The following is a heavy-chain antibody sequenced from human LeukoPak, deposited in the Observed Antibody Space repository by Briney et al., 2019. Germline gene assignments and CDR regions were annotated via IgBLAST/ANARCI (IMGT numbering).Heavy chain of an antibody. D-gene: IGHD2-2*01. J-gene: IGHJ6*02. CDR3: ARDWVRTTSSENYGMDV. CDR2: ISAYTGDT. CDR1: GYSFTSYG. V-gene: IGHV1-18*01. Sequence: AASVKVSCKAPGYSFTSYGFSWVRQTPGQGLEWMGWISAYTGDTKNAQKVQGRVTMTTDTSTSTAYMELRSLRSDDTAVYYCARDWVRTTSSENYGMDVWGQGTTVTVSS.